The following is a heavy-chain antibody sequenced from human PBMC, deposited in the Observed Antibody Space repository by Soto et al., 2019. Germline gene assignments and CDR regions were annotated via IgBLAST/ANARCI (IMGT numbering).Heavy chain of an antibody. Sequence: GGSLRLSCAASGFTFSTYAMHWVRQAPGKGLEWVAVISYDGSNKYYADSVKGRFTISRDNSKNTLYLQMNSLRAEDTAVYYCAPRVGATNYYFDYWGQGTLVTVSS. CDR1: GFTFSTYA. V-gene: IGHV3-30-3*01. CDR2: ISYDGSNK. D-gene: IGHD1-26*01. J-gene: IGHJ4*02. CDR3: APRVGATNYYFDY.